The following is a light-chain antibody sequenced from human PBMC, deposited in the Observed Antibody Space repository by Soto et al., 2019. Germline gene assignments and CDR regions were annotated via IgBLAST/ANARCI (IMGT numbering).Light chain of an antibody. Sequence: QSALTQPASVSGSPGQSITISCTGTNSDVGGYNYVSWYQQHPGKAPKLLIYDVNNRPSGVSNRFSGSKSGNTASLTISGLQAEDEADYYCSSYTGSTTLYVFGTGTKLTVL. CDR2: DVN. CDR3: SSYTGSTTLYV. CDR1: NSDVGGYNY. V-gene: IGLV2-14*01. J-gene: IGLJ1*01.